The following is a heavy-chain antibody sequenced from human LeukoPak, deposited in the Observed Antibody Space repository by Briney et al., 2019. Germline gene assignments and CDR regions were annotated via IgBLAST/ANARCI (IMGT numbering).Heavy chain of an antibody. D-gene: IGHD6-13*01. CDR2: ISGSGGST. Sequence: GGALRLSCAASGFTFSSYAMSWVRQPPGKGLERVSAISGSGGSTYYADSVKGRFTTSRDNSKNTLYLQMNSLRAEDTAVYYCAKDLESSISDYYYGMDVWGQGTTVTVSS. V-gene: IGHV3-23*01. CDR3: AKDLESSISDYYYGMDV. J-gene: IGHJ6*02. CDR1: GFTFSSYA.